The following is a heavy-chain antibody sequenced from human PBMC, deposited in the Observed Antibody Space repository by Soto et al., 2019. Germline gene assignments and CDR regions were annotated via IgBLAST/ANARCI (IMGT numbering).Heavy chain of an antibody. Sequence: SGPTLVNPTQTLTLTCTFSGFSLSTSGVGVGWIRQPPGKALEWLALIYWNDDKRYSPSLKSRLTITKDTSKNQVVLTMTNMDLLDAATYYCAHIPPPGSSFVYWCQGTLVTVSS. CDR2: IYWNDDK. V-gene: IGHV2-5*01. D-gene: IGHD1-26*01. CDR3: AHIPPPGSSFVY. J-gene: IGHJ4*02. CDR1: GFSLSTSGVG.